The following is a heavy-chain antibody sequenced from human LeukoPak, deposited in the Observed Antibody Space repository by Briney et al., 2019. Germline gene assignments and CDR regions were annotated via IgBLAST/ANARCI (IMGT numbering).Heavy chain of an antibody. J-gene: IGHJ5*02. CDR3: ARNQPDDYGDYDGWFDP. CDR1: GFTFSGYA. V-gene: IGHV3-30-3*01. Sequence: TGRSLRLSCAASGFTFSGYAMPWVRQAPGKGLEWVAVISYDGSNKYYADSVKGRFTISRDNSKNTLYLQMNSLRAEDTAVYYCARNQPDDYGDYDGWFDPWGQGTLVTVSS. D-gene: IGHD4-17*01. CDR2: ISYDGSNK.